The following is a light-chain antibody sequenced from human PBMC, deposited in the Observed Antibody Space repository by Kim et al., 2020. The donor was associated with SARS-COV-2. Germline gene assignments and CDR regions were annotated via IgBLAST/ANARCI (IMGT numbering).Light chain of an antibody. V-gene: IGLV2-11*01. J-gene: IGLJ3*02. CDR1: SSDVGDYKY. CDR3: CSYAGNYRVV. CDR2: AVS. Sequence: GQSVTMSCTGTSSDVGDYKYVSWYQQHPGKAPKLMIYAVSKRPSGVPDRFSGSKSGNTASLTISGLQAEDEADSHCCSYAGNYRVVFGGGTQLTVL.